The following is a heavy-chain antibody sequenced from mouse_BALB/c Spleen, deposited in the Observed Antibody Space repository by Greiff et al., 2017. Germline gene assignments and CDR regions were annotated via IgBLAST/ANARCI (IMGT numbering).Heavy chain of an antibody. CDR2: ISDGGSYT. Sequence: EVKLMESGGGLVKPGGSLKLSCAASGFTFSDYYMYWVRQTPEKRLEWVATISDGGSYTYYPDSVKGRFTISRDNAKNNLYLQMSSLKSEDTAMYYCARGGMGYWGQGTTLTVSS. D-gene: IGHD2-3*01. J-gene: IGHJ2*01. CDR1: GFTFSDYY. CDR3: ARGGMGY. V-gene: IGHV5-4*02.